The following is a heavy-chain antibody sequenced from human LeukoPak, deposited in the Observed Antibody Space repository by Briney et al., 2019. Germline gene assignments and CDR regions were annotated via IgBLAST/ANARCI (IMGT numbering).Heavy chain of an antibody. CDR3: AKARGFGAYQSDF. J-gene: IGHJ4*02. CDR2: ISWDGGST. V-gene: IGHV3-43*01. CDR1: GFTFDDYT. D-gene: IGHD5-12*01. Sequence: SGGSLRLSCAASGFTFDDYTMHWVRQAPGKGLEWVSLISWDGGSTYYADSVKGRFTISRDNSKNTLYLQMNSLRAEDTALYYCAKARGFGAYQSDFWGQGTLVTVSS.